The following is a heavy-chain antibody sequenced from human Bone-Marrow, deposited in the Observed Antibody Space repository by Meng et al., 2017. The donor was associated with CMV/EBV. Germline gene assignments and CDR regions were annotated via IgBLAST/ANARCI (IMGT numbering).Heavy chain of an antibody. J-gene: IGHJ6*02. CDR1: GFTFSSYA. CDR2: ISYDGSNK. Sequence: GGSLRLSCAASGFTFSSYAMHWVRQAPGKGLEWVAVISYDGSNKYYADSVKGRFTISRDNSKNTLYLQMNSLRAEGTAVYYCVHGMDVWGQGTTVTVSS. V-gene: IGHV3-30-3*01. CDR3: VHGMDV.